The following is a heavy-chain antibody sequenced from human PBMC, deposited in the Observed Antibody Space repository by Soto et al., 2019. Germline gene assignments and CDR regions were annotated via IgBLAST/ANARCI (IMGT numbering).Heavy chain of an antibody. CDR3: ARPSIDFVLVHTSRSGMDV. CDR1: GYSFTKYW. V-gene: IGHV5-10-1*01. J-gene: IGHJ6*02. D-gene: IGHD2-2*01. Sequence: GESLKISCKGSGYSFTKYWISWVRQMPGKGLEWMGRIDPSDSYTNYSPSFQGRFTISRDNSKNTLYLQMNSLRADDTAVYYCARPSIDFVLVHTSRSGMDVWGQGTTVTVSS. CDR2: IDPSDSYT.